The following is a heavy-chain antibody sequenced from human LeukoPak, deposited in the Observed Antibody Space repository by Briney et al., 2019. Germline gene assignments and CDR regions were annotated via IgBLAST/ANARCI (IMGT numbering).Heavy chain of an antibody. J-gene: IGHJ4*02. CDR2: IWSDGSQE. CDR3: VRRGSRTYDFDY. D-gene: IGHD2-2*01. Sequence: GGSLRLSCAASGFSFSTYGMHWVRQAPGKGLEWVAVIWSDGSQEYYADSVKGRFTISRDNSKNALYLQTNGLRDEDLAVYYCVRRGSRTYDFDYWGQGTLVTVSS. V-gene: IGHV3-33*01. CDR1: GFSFSTYG.